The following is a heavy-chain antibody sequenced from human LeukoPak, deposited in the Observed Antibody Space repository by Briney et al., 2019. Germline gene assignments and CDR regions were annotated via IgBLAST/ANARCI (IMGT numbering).Heavy chain of an antibody. J-gene: IGHJ4*02. D-gene: IGHD6-13*01. Sequence: GGSLRLSCAASGFTFDDYAMHWVRQAPGKGLEWVSLISGDGGSTYYADSVKGRFTISRDNSKNSLYLQMNSLRTEDTALYYCAKDKAGGGSSWYDYWGQGTLVNVSS. CDR3: AKDKAGGGSSWYDY. CDR2: ISGDGGST. CDR1: GFTFDDYA. V-gene: IGHV3-43*02.